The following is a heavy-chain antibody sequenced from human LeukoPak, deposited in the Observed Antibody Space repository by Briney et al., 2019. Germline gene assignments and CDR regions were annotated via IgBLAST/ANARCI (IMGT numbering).Heavy chain of an antibody. CDR1: GFTFSSYW. V-gene: IGHV3-7*01. CDR2: IKQDGSEK. D-gene: IGHD3-9*01. CDR3: ARVAPYDILDYFDY. J-gene: IGHJ4*02. Sequence: PGGSLRLSCAASGFTFSSYWMSWVRQAPGKGLEWVANIKQDGSEKYYVDSVKGRFTISRDNAKNSLYLQMNSLRAEDTAVYYCARVAPYDILDYFDYWAREPWSPSPQ.